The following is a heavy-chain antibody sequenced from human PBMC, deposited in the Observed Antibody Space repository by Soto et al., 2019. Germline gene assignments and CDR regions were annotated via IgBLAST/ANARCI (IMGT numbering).Heavy chain of an antibody. V-gene: IGHV3-74*01. CDR3: ARDQGTVGAATTMVY. CDR2: INGDGTTT. CDR1: GFTFSNSW. Sequence: EVQLVESGGGLVQPGGSLRLSCAASGFTFSNSWMHWVRQTPGKGLVWVSRINGDGTTTNYADSVKGRFAISRDNAQNTLYLQMNSLRAEDTAVYYCARDQGTVGAATTMVYWSQGSQVTVSS. D-gene: IGHD4-17*01. J-gene: IGHJ4*02.